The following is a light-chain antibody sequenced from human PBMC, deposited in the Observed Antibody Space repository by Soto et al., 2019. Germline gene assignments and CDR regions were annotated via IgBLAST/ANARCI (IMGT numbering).Light chain of an antibody. J-gene: IGKJ5*01. CDR2: DAY. Sequence: ELVMTQSPATLSVSPGDSATLSCRVSQGIGSTLAWYQQKPGQTPKLLIFDAYTRATGVPARFSGGGSGTEFTLTINSLQSEDFAVYYCQQYNNWPPITCGQGTRLEIK. V-gene: IGKV3-15*01. CDR3: QQYNNWPPIT. CDR1: QGIGST.